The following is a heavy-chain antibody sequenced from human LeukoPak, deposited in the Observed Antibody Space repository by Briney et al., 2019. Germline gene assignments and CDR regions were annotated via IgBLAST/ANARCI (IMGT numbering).Heavy chain of an antibody. V-gene: IGHV3-21*01. CDR3: AKGGGGYCSSTFCSYAEYFQH. J-gene: IGHJ1*01. CDR1: GFTFSSYS. CDR2: ISSSSSYI. Sequence: GGSLRLSCAASGFTFSSYSMNWVRQAPGKGLEWVSSISSSSSYIYYADSVKGRFTISRDNAKNSLYLQMNSLRAEDTAVYYCAKGGGGYCSSTFCSYAEYFQHWGQGTLVTVSS. D-gene: IGHD2-2*01.